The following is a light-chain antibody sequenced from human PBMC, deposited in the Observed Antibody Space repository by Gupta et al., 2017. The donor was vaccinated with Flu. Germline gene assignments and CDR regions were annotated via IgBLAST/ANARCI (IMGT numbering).Light chain of an antibody. V-gene: IGKV1-5*03. CDR2: KAS. J-gene: IGKJ2*02. CDR3: QQYNSYSPGT. CDR1: QSISSW. Sequence: DIQLTQSPSTLSASVGDRVTITCRASQSISSWLAWYQQKPGKAPKLLIYKASSLESGVPSRFSGSGSGTEFTLTISSRQPDDFATYYFQQYNSYSPGTFGQGTKLEIK.